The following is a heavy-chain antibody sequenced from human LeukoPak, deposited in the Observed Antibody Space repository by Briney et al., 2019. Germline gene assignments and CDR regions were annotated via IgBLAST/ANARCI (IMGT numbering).Heavy chain of an antibody. D-gene: IGHD6-19*01. Sequence: SETLSLTCTVSGGSISSYYWSWIRQPPGKGLEWIGYIYYSGSTNYNPSLKSRVTISVDTSKNQFPLKLSSVTAADTAVYYCARSGDSSVAGTGYYYYMDVWGKGTTVTVSS. CDR1: GGSISSYY. CDR3: ARSGDSSVAGTGYYYYMDV. V-gene: IGHV4-59*08. J-gene: IGHJ6*03. CDR2: IYYSGST.